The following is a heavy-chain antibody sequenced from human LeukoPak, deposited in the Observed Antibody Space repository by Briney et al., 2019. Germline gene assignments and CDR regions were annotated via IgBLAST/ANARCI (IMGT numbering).Heavy chain of an antibody. J-gene: IGHJ4*02. CDR2: IIPIFGTA. Sequence: SVKVSCKASGGTFSSYAISWVRQAPGQGLEWMGGIIPIFGTANYAQKFQGRVTITTDESTSTAYMELSSLISEDTAVYYCARGGLYCGGDCYSFDYWGQGTLVTVSS. CDR3: ARGGLYCGGDCYSFDY. V-gene: IGHV1-69*05. D-gene: IGHD2-21*02. CDR1: GGTFSSYA.